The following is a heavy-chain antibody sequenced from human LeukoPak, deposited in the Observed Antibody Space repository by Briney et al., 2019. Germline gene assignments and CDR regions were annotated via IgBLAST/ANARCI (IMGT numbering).Heavy chain of an antibody. J-gene: IGHJ4*02. CDR2: INPNSGGT. Sequence: ASVKVSCKASGYTFTGDYMHWVRQAPGQGLEWMGWINPNSGGTTYARKFQGRVTMTRDTSISTAYMELSRLRSDDTAVYYCAREGEYYYDSSGYPGYWGQGTLVTVSS. CDR3: AREGEYYYDSSGYPGY. V-gene: IGHV1-2*02. CDR1: GYTFTGDY. D-gene: IGHD3-22*01.